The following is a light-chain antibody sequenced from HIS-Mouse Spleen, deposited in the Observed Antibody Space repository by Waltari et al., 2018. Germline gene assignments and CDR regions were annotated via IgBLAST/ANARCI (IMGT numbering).Light chain of an antibody. J-gene: IGKJ3*01. Sequence: DIQLTQSPSFLSASVGDRVTITRRASQGISRDLAWDQQKPGKAPKLLIYAASTLQSGVPSRFSGSGSGTEFTLTISSLQPEDFATYYCQQLNSYPFTFGPGTKVDIK. CDR3: QQLNSYPFT. CDR1: QGISRD. CDR2: AAS. V-gene: IGKV1-9*01.